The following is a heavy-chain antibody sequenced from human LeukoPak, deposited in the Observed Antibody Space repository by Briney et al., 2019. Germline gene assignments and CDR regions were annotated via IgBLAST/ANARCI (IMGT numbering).Heavy chain of an antibody. CDR3: ASGRGPGIAVAAIRDAFDI. V-gene: IGHV1-69*13. D-gene: IGHD6-19*01. CDR2: IIPIFGTA. CDR1: GGTLSTYA. J-gene: IGHJ3*02. Sequence: SVKVSCKASGGTLSTYAISWVRQAPGQGLERMGGIIPIFGTANYAQKFQGKITITADESTTTAYMELSSLRSEDTAVYYCASGRGPGIAVAAIRDAFDIWGQGTMVTVSS.